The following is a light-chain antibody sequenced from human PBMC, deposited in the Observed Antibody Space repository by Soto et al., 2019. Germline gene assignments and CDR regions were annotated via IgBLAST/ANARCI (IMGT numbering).Light chain of an antibody. CDR3: HQYDGSPIT. V-gene: IGKV3-20*01. J-gene: IGKJ5*01. CDR1: QTVTRSY. CDR2: GIS. Sequence: IVLTQSPCTLSLSPGERATLSCRASQTVTRSYLAWYQHKPGQAPRLLISGISRRAPGIPDRFSGDGSGTDFTLTISRLEPEDYAVYYCHQYDGSPITFGQGTRLEIK.